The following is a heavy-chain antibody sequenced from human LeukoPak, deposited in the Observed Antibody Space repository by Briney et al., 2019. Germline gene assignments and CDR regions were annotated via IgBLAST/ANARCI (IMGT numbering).Heavy chain of an antibody. J-gene: IGHJ4*02. CDR1: GGSISSYY. CDR3: ARGGHGPYDY. D-gene: IGHD3-16*01. Sequence: PSETLSLTCTVSGGSISSYYWSWIRQPPGKGLGWIGYIYYSGSTNYNPSLKSRVTISVDTSKNQFSLKLSSVTAADTAVYYCARGGHGPYDYWGQGTLVTVSS. CDR2: IYYSGST. V-gene: IGHV4-59*01.